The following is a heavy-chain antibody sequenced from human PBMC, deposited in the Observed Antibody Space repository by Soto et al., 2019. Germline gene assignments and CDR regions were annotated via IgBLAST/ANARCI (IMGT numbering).Heavy chain of an antibody. D-gene: IGHD6-13*01. CDR2: IYYSGST. CDR1: GGSISSGDYY. CDR3: ARDLGSSSWYYYYGMDV. Sequence: PSETLSLTCTVSGGSISSGDYYWSWIRQPPGKGLEWIGFIYYSGSTYYNPSLKSRGTISVDTSKNQFSLKLSYVTAADTAVYYCARDLGSSSWYYYYGMDVWGQGTTVTDSS. J-gene: IGHJ6*02. V-gene: IGHV4-30-4*01.